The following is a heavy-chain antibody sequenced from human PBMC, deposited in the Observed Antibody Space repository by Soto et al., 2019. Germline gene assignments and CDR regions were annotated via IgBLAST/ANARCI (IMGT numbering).Heavy chain of an antibody. CDR3: ARGGRENWYFGL. D-gene: IGHD3-16*01. CDR2: IYYSGNT. V-gene: IGHV4-59*01. J-gene: IGHJ2*01. CDR1: DGSISSYY. Sequence: QVQLQESGPGLVKPSETLSLTCTVSDGSISSYYWSWIRQPPGKGLEWIGYIYYSGNTNYNPSLKSRVTISVDTSKNQFSLKLGSVTAADTAVYYCARGGRENWYFGLWGRGTLVTVSS.